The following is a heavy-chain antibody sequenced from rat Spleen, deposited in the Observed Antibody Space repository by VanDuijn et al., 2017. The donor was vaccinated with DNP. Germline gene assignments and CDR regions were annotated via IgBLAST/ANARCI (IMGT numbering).Heavy chain of an antibody. Sequence: EVQLVESGGGLVQPGRSMKLSCAASGFTFSSFAMAWVRQTPTKGLEWVASITYDGGNTYYRDSVKGRFTISRDLARSSLYLQMDSLRSEDTSTYYCATVLYDYWGQGVMVTVSS. J-gene: IGHJ2*01. CDR1: GFTFSSFA. V-gene: IGHV5-20*01. CDR3: ATVLYDY. CDR2: ITYDGGNT. D-gene: IGHD3-1*01.